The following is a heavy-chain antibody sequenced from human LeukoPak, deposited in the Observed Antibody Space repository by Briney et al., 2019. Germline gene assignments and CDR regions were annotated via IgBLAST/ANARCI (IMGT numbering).Heavy chain of an antibody. V-gene: IGHV5-51*01. J-gene: IGHJ4*02. Sequence: GEALKISCKGPGYSFTSYWIGWVRQMPGKGLEVMGIIYPGDSDTRYNPSFQGPVTISADKSINTAYLQWSGLKASENAMYYCARRSGSGRLVCYFDYWGQGTLVTVSS. CDR1: GYSFTSYW. D-gene: IGHD3-10*01. CDR2: IYPGDSDT. CDR3: ARRSGSGRLVCYFDY.